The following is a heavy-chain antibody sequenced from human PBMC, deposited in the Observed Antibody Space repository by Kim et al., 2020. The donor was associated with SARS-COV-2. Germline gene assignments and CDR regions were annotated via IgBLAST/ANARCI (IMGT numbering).Heavy chain of an antibody. CDR1: GFTFSSYS. Sequence: GGSLRLSCAASGFTFSSYSMNWVRQAPGKGLEWVSYISSSSSTIYYADSVKGRFTISRDNAKNSLYLQMNSLRAEDTAVYYCARRRWLQLPAGFDLWGRGTLVTVSS. J-gene: IGHJ2*01. CDR2: ISSSSSTI. V-gene: IGHV3-48*04. CDR3: ARRRWLQLPAGFDL. D-gene: IGHD5-12*01.